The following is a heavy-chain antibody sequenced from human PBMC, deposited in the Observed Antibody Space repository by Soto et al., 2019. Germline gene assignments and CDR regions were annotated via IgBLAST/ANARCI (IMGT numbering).Heavy chain of an antibody. V-gene: IGHV5-51*01. Sequence: GESLKISCEGSGYRFTTYWIAWVRQMPGNGLEWMGTIYPADSDTRYSPSFQGQVTISADKSISTAYLQWSSLKASDTAMYYCARQYTSLDYWGQGTLVTVSS. CDR3: ARQYTSLDY. D-gene: IGHD2-2*01. CDR2: IYPADSDT. J-gene: IGHJ4*02. CDR1: GYRFTTYW.